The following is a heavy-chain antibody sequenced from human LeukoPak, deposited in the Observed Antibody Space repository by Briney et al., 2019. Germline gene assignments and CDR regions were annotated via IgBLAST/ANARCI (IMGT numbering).Heavy chain of an antibody. CDR3: ARGRGPIFGVVIGLDY. Sequence: SETLSLTCAVSGGSISSGGYSWSWLRQPPGKGLEWIGYTYHSGSTYYNPSLKSRVTISVDRSKNQFSLKLSSVTAADTAVYYCARGRGPIFGVVIGLDYWGQGTLVTVSS. V-gene: IGHV4-30-2*01. CDR1: GGSISSGGYS. J-gene: IGHJ4*02. CDR2: TYHSGST. D-gene: IGHD3-3*01.